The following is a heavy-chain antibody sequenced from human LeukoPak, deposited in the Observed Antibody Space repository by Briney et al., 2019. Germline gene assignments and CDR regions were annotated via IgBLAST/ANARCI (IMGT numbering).Heavy chain of an antibody. Sequence: SVKVSCKASGGTFSSYAISWVRQAPGQGLEWMGGIIPIFGTANYAQKFQGRVTITADESTSTAYMELSSLRSEDTAVYYCARAGHIWHYGSGSYLYYFDYWGQGTLVTVSS. V-gene: IGHV1-69*13. CDR3: ARAGHIWHYGSGSYLYYFDY. CDR1: GGTFSSYA. J-gene: IGHJ4*02. D-gene: IGHD3-10*01. CDR2: IIPIFGTA.